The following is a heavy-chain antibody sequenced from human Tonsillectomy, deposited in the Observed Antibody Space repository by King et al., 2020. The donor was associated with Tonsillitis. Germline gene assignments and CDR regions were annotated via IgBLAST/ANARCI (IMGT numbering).Heavy chain of an antibody. CDR1: GFTVSSNY. Sequence: VQLVESGGGLVQPGGSLRLSCAASGFTVSSNYMIWVRQAPGKGLEWVSVIYSGGSTYYADSVKGRFTISRDNSKNTLFLQMNSLRAEDTAVYYCARDVGGGVLLWFGEDGGYMDVWGKGTTVTVSS. CDR2: IYSGGST. V-gene: IGHV3-66*01. CDR3: ARDVGGGVLLWFGEDGGYMDV. D-gene: IGHD3-10*01. J-gene: IGHJ6*03.